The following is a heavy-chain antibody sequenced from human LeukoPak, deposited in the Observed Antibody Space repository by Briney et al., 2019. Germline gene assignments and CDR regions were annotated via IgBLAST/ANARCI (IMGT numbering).Heavy chain of an antibody. J-gene: IGHJ3*02. CDR1: GGSISSYY. CDR3: ARARYVNSFYAFDI. V-gene: IGHV4-59*08. Sequence: SSETLSLTCTVSGGSISSYYWSWIRQPPGKGLEWIGYIYFSASTNYNPSLQSRVTISLDPSKNQFSLKLSSVTAADTAVYYCARARYVNSFYAFDIWGQGTLVTVSS. D-gene: IGHD3-9*01. CDR2: IYFSAST.